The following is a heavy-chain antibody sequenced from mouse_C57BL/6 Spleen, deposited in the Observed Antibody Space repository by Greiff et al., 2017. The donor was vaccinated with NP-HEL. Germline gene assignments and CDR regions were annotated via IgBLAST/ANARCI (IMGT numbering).Heavy chain of an antibody. CDR2: INPSTGGT. Sequence: EVQRVESGPELVKPGASVKISCKASGYSFTGYYMNWVKQSPEKSLEWIGEINPSTGGTTYNQKFKAKATLTVDKSSSTAYMQLKSLTSEDSAVYYCARSGSGPHFAYWGQGTLVTVSA. CDR3: ARSGSGPHFAY. CDR1: GYSFTGYY. D-gene: IGHD3-2*02. J-gene: IGHJ3*01. V-gene: IGHV1-42*01.